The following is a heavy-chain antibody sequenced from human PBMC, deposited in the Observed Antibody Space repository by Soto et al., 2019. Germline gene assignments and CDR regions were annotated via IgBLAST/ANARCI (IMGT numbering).Heavy chain of an antibody. D-gene: IGHD1-26*01. CDR3: ASRERVDAFDI. J-gene: IGHJ3*02. Sequence: SVKVSCKASGGSFSSNAISWVRQAPGQGLEWMGGIIPILGSANYAQKFQDRLTITADGSTTTTYMELNSLRSEDAAVYYCASRERVDAFDIWGQGILVTVSS. V-gene: IGHV1-69*13. CDR2: IIPILGSA. CDR1: GGSFSSNA.